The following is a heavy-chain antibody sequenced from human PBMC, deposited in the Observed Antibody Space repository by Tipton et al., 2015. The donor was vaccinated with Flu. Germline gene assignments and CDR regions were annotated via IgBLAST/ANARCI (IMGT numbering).Heavy chain of an antibody. D-gene: IGHD3-16*01. V-gene: IGHV3-20*04. Sequence: SLRLSCAASGFTFDDYGMSWVRQAPGKGLEWVSGINWNGGTTGYADSVKGRFIISRDNAKNSLSLQMNSLRAEDTALYFCARDRTRLASPLDYSGQGTLVTVSS. CDR1: GFTFDDYG. CDR3: ARDRTRLASPLDY. CDR2: INWNGGTT. J-gene: IGHJ4*02.